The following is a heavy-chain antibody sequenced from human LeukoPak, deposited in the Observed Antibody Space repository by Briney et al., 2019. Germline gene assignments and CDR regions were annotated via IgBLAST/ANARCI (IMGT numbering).Heavy chain of an antibody. CDR3: ARDLIDYSNQPFDY. CDR2: INHSGST. V-gene: IGHV4-34*01. J-gene: IGHJ4*02. D-gene: IGHD4-11*01. CDR1: GGSFSGYY. Sequence: RSSETLSLTCAVYGGSFSGYYWSWIRQPPGKGLEWIGEINHSGSTNYNPSLKSRVTISVDTSKNPFSLKLSSVTAADTAVYYCARDLIDYSNQPFDYWGQGTLVTVSS.